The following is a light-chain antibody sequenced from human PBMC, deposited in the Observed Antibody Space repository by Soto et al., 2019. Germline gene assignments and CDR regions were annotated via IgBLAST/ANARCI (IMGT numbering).Light chain of an antibody. Sequence: ESLFILSPSTLSFSPGERATLSWRASQSVSSSYLAWYQQKPGQAPRLLISGASTRATGIPDRFSGSGSGTDFTLTISRLEPEDFAVYYCQQYGSSLSITFGQGTRLEI. J-gene: IGKJ5*01. V-gene: IGKV3-20*01. CDR3: QQYGSSLSIT. CDR1: QSVSSSY. CDR2: GAS.